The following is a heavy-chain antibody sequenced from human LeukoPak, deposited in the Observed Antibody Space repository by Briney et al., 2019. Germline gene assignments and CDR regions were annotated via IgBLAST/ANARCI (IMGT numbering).Heavy chain of an antibody. CDR1: GGPISSYY. CDR2: IYYSGST. V-gene: IGHV4-59*01. D-gene: IGHD4-17*01. Sequence: PSETLSLTCTVSGGPISSYYWSWIRQPPGKGLEWIGYIYYSGSTNYNPSLKSRVTISVDTSKNQFSLKLSSVTAADTAVYYCARDRDGDYDYWGQGTLVTVSS. J-gene: IGHJ4*02. CDR3: ARDRDGDYDY.